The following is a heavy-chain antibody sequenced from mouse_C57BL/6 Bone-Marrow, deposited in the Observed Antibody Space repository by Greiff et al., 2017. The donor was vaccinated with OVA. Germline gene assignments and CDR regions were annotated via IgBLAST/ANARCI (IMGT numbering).Heavy chain of an antibody. CDR2: ILPSIGRT. Sequence: VQLQQSGSELRSPGSSVKLSCKDFDSEVFPIAYMSWVRQKPGHGFEWIGGILPSIGRTIYGEKFEDKATLDADTLSNTAYLELNSLTSEDSAIYYCARRGLYYYGSPYYAMDYWGQGTSVTVSS. V-gene: IGHV15-2*01. J-gene: IGHJ4*01. CDR1: DSEVFPIAY. CDR3: ARRGLYYYGSPYYAMDY. D-gene: IGHD1-1*01.